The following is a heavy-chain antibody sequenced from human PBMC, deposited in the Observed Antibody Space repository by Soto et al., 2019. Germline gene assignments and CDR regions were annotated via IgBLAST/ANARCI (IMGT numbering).Heavy chain of an antibody. D-gene: IGHD1-26*01. CDR1: DDSFRGAEYY. V-gene: IGHV4-38-2*02. Sequence: SETLSLTCTVSDDSFRGAEYYWGWIRQPPGKGLEWIGSIYHSGSTYYNPSLKSRVTISVDTSKNQFSLKLRSVTAADTAVYYCARVYGTVGPRAYYYYGMDVWGQGTTVTVSS. CDR2: IYHSGST. CDR3: ARVYGTVGPRAYYYYGMDV. J-gene: IGHJ6*02.